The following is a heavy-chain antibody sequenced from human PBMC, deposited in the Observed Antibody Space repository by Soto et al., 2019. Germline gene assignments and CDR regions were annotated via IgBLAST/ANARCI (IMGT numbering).Heavy chain of an antibody. CDR3: ARVWGGAFDI. CDR2: IYYSGST. V-gene: IGHV4-59*01. J-gene: IGHJ3*02. CDR1: GGSISSYY. D-gene: IGHD3-10*01. Sequence: SETLSLTCTVSGGSISSYYWSWIRQPPGKGLEWIGYIYYSGSTNYNPSLKSRVTISVDTSKNQFSQKLSSVTAADTAVYYCARVWGGAFDIWGQGTMVTVSS.